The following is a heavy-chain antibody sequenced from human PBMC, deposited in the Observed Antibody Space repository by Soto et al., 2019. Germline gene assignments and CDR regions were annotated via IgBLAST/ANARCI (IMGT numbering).Heavy chain of an antibody. CDR2: ISGSGGST. CDR3: AKDRRRYCSGGSCSSDY. CDR1: GFTFSSYA. J-gene: IGHJ4*02. Sequence: EVQLLESGGGLVQPGGSLRLSCAASGFTFSSYAKSWVRQAPGKGLEWVSAISGSGGSTYYADSVKGRFSISRDNSKNTLYLQMNSLRAEDTAVYYCAKDRRRYCSGGSCSSDYWGQGTLVTVSS. D-gene: IGHD2-15*01. V-gene: IGHV3-23*01.